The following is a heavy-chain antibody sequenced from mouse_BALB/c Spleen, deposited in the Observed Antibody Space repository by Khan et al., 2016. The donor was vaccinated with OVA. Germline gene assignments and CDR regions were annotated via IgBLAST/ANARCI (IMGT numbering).Heavy chain of an antibody. CDR3: ASMILDYYGSNFEGYYVDY. J-gene: IGHJ2*01. Sequence: EVQLQESGPGLVKPSQSLSLTCTVTGYSITSDYAWNWIRQFPGNKLEWMGYISYSGDTAYNPSLTSRISITRDTSKNQFFMQLNSVTTEDTATYYCASMILDYYGSNFEGYYVDYWCQGTTLTVSS. D-gene: IGHD1-1*01. V-gene: IGHV3-2*02. CDR2: ISYSGDT. CDR1: GYSITSDYA.